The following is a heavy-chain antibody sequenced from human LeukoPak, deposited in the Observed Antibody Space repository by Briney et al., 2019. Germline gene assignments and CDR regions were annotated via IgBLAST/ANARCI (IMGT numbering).Heavy chain of an antibody. CDR1: GYTFTGYY. D-gene: IGHD1-26*01. CDR2: INPNSGGT. V-gene: IGHV1-2*02. CDR3: ARGTGGSYSEAFDI. Sequence: EASVKVSCKASGYTFTGYYMHWVRQAPGQGLEWMGWINPNSGGTNYAQKFQGRVTMTRDTSISTAYMELSRLRSDDTAVYYCARGTGGSYSEAFDIWGQGTMVTVSS. J-gene: IGHJ3*02.